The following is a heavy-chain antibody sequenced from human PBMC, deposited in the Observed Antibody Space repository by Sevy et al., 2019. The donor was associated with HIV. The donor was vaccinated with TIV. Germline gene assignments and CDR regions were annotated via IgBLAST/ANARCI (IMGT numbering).Heavy chain of an antibody. Sequence: SETLSLTCTVSGGSINSDHWNWIRQPPGKGLEWIGYVYYTGGTNYNPSLKNRVTISVDRTKNQFSLNRTSVTAADTAGYDCARRNDFDIWGQGTMVTVSS. J-gene: IGHJ3*02. CDR3: ARRNDFDI. CDR1: GGSINSDH. CDR2: VYYTGGT. V-gene: IGHV4-59*08.